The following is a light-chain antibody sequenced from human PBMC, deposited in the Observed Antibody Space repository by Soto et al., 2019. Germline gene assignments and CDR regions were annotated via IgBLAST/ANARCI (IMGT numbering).Light chain of an antibody. CDR1: QSISTY. Sequence: EIVLPQSPAPLSLSPGESPTLSYRASQSISTYFAWYQQKPGQAPRLLIYDASKRITGIPARFSGSGSGTDFTLTISRLEPEDFAVYYCQQYGSSRTFGQGTKVDI. CDR2: DAS. J-gene: IGKJ1*01. CDR3: QQYGSSRT. V-gene: IGKV3-20*01.